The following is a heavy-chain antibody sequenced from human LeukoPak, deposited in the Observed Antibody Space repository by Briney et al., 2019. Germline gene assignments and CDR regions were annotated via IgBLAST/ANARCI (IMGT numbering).Heavy chain of an antibody. CDR2: ISSSGSTI. CDR1: GFTFSDYY. V-gene: IGHV3-11*01. CDR3: AGSSWYERPLDP. Sequence: PGGSLRLSCAASGFTFSDYYMSWIRQAPGKGLEWVSYISSSGSTIYYADSVKGRFTISRDNAKNSLYLQMNSLRAEDTAVYYCAGSSWYERPLDPWGQGTLVTVSS. D-gene: IGHD6-13*01. J-gene: IGHJ5*02.